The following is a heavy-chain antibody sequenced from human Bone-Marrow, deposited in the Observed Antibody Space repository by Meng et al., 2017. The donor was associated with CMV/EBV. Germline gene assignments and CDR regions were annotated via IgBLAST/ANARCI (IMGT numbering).Heavy chain of an antibody. CDR1: TYSISSGYY. Sequence: SETLSLTCTASTYSISSGYYWGWIRQPPGKGLEWLGTTYHSGISFFNPSLKSRLTMSVDTSKNQFSLRLSSVTAADTAMYYCVLSKGTALISNWGQGTPVTVSS. V-gene: IGHV4-38-2*02. CDR3: VLSKGTALISN. J-gene: IGHJ4*02. D-gene: IGHD2-8*01. CDR2: TYHSGIS.